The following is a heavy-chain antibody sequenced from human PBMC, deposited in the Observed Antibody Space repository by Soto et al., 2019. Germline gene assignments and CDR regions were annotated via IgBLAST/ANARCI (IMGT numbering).Heavy chain of an antibody. J-gene: IGHJ6*02. D-gene: IGHD3-10*01. V-gene: IGHV3-7*01. CDR1: GFTFSSYW. CDR2: IKQDGSEK. CDR3: AREGITMVRGAVYYYYGMDV. Sequence: GGSLRLSCAASGFTFSSYWMSWVRHAPGKELEWVANIKQDGSEKYYVDSVKGRFTISRDNAKNSLYLQMNSLRAEDTAVYYCAREGITMVRGAVYYYYGMDVWGQGTTVTVSS.